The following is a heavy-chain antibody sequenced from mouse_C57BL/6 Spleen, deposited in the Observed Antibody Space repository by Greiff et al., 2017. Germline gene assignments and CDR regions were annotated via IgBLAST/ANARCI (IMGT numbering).Heavy chain of an antibody. CDR2: INPSNGGT. CDR1: GYTFTSYW. V-gene: IGHV1-53*01. J-gene: IGHJ1*03. Sequence: QVHVKQPGTELVKPGASVKLSCKASGYTFTSYWMHWVKQRPGQGLEWIGNINPSNGGTNYNEKFKSKATLTVDKSSSTAYMQLSSLTSEDSAVYYCARSYGYYGSSHWYFDVWGTGTMVTVSS. D-gene: IGHD1-1*01. CDR3: ARSYGYYGSSHWYFDV.